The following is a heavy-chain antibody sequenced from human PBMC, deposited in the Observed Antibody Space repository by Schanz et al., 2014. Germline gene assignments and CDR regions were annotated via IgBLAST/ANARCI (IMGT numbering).Heavy chain of an antibody. V-gene: IGHV3-30*18. CDR2: ISCAGSNK. J-gene: IGHJ4*02. Sequence: QVQLVESGGGVVQPGRSLRLSCAASGFTFSSYGMHWVRQSPGKGLEWVALISCAGSNKYHAESVKGRFTISRDNAKNTFYLHMNSLRAEDTAVYYCAKHVRSLTGNDYWGQGTLVTVSS. D-gene: IGHD3-9*01. CDR1: GFTFSSYG. CDR3: AKHVRSLTGNDY.